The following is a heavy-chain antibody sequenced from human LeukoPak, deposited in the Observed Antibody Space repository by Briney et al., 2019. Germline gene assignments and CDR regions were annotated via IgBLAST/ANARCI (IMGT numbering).Heavy chain of an antibody. V-gene: IGHV3-48*03. CDR3: AELGITTIGGV. D-gene: IGHD3-10*02. J-gene: IGHJ6*04. Sequence: GGSLRLSCAAPGFTFSSYEMNWVRQAPGKGLEWVSYISSSGSTIYYADSVKGRFTISRDNAKNSLYLQMNSLRAEDTAVYYCAELGITTIGGVWGKGTTVTISS. CDR1: GFTFSSYE. CDR2: ISSSGSTI.